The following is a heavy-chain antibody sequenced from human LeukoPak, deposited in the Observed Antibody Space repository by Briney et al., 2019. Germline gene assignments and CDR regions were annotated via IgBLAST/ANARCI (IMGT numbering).Heavy chain of an antibody. CDR2: IWYDGSNE. CDR1: GFTFSSYG. D-gene: IGHD2-2*01. J-gene: IGHJ6*02. Sequence: GGSLRLSCAASGFTFSSYGMHWVRQAPGKGLEWVAVIWYDGSNEYYGDSVKGRFTISRDNSKNTLYLQMNSLRAEDTAVYYCAKADCSSTSCFDYYYGMDVWGQGTTVTVSS. CDR3: AKADCSSTSCFDYYYGMDV. V-gene: IGHV3-33*06.